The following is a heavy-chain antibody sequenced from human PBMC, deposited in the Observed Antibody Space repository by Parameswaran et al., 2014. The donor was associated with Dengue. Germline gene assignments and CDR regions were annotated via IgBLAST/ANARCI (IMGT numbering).Heavy chain of an antibody. CDR2: ISAYNGDS. Sequence: WVRQAPGQGLEWMGWISAYNGDSNYAQKLQGRVTMTTDTSTSTAYMELRSLRSDDTAVYYCARRSNYYYYYYMDVWDIGTTVTVSS. CDR3: ARRSNYYYYYYMDV. J-gene: IGHJ6*03. V-gene: IGHV1-18*01.